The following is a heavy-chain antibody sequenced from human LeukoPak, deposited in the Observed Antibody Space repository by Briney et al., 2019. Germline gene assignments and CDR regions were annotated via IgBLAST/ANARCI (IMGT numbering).Heavy chain of an antibody. V-gene: IGHV4-61*02. CDR3: ARTMVRGVIITPFDY. CDR1: GGSISSGSYY. Sequence: SETLSLTCTVSGGSISSGSYYWSWIRQPAGKGLEWIGRIYTSGSTNYNPSLKSRVTISVDTSKNQFSLKLSSVTAADTAVYYCARTMVRGVIITPFDYWGQGTLVTVSS. J-gene: IGHJ4*02. D-gene: IGHD3-10*01. CDR2: IYTSGST.